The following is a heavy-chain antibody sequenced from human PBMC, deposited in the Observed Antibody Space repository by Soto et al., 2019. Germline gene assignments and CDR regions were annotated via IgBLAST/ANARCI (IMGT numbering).Heavy chain of an antibody. D-gene: IGHD5-12*01. J-gene: IGHJ4*02. CDR2: INSDGSST. CDR3: ATDIVATNDY. CDR1: GFTFSTYW. Sequence: GGSLRLACETYGFTFSTYWMHWVRQAPGRGLVWVSRINSDGSSTSYADSMKGQFTISRDNAKNTLYLQMNSLRAEDTSVYYCATDIVATNDYWGQGTLVTVSS. V-gene: IGHV3-74*01.